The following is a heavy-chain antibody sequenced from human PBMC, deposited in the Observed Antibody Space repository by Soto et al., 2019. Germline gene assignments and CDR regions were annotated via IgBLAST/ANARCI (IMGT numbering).Heavy chain of an antibody. D-gene: IGHD3-3*01. J-gene: IGHJ3*02. CDR3: AGSSYYDFWSGYYDHDAFDI. CDR1: GYTLTELS. Sequence: ASVKVSCKVSGYTLTELSMHWVRQAPGKGLEWMGGFDPEDGETIYAQKFQGRVTMTEDTSTDTAYMELSSLRSEDTAVYYCAGSSYYDFWSGYYDHDAFDIWGQGTMVTVSS. V-gene: IGHV1-24*01. CDR2: FDPEDGET.